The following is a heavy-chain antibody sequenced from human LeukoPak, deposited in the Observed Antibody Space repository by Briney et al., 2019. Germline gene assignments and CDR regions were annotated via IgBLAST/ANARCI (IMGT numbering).Heavy chain of an antibody. CDR1: GGSISSYY. J-gene: IGHJ3*02. D-gene: IGHD3-3*01. CDR2: IYTSGST. Sequence: SETLSLTRTVSGGSISSYYWSWIRQPAGKGLEWIGRIYTSGSTNYNPSLKSRVTMSVDTSKNQFSLKLSSVTAADTAVYYCARDLSEYYDFWSGYCDAFDIWGQGTMVTVSS. CDR3: ARDLSEYYDFWSGYCDAFDI. V-gene: IGHV4-4*07.